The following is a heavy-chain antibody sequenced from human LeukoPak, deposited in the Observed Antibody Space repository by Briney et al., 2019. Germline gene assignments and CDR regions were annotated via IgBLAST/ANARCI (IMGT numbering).Heavy chain of an antibody. D-gene: IGHD5-12*01. CDR1: GGTFSSYA. CDR3: ARTSHYVDIAATIPYGIYYFDY. J-gene: IGHJ4*02. V-gene: IGHV1-69*06. CDR2: IIPIFGTA. Sequence: SVKVSCKASGGTFSSYAISWVRQAPGQGLEWMGGIIPIFGTANYAQKFQGRVTITADKSTSTAYMELSSLRSEDTAVYYCARTSHYVDIAATIPYGIYYFDYWGQGTLVTVSS.